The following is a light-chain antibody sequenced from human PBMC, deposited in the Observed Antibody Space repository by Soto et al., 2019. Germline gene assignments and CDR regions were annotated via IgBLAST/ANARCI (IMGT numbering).Light chain of an antibody. CDR1: SSDVGRFNY. CDR2: DVS. J-gene: IGLJ2*01. V-gene: IGLV2-11*01. CDR3: CSYAGTYSII. Sequence: QSALTQPRSVSGSPGQSVTISCTGTSSDVGRFNYVSWYQQRPGKAPKVMIYDVSKRPSGVPDRFSGSKSGNTASLTISGLQADDEADYYCCSYAGTYSIIFGGGTKL.